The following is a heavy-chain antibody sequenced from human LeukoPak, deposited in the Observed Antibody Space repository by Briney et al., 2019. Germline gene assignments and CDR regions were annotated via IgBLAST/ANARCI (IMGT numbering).Heavy chain of an antibody. CDR1: GGTFSSYA. J-gene: IGHJ3*02. D-gene: IGHD1-26*01. V-gene: IGHV1-69*05. Sequence: SVKVSCKASGGTFSSYAISWVRQAPGQGLEWMGGIIPIFGTANYAQKFQGRVTITTDESTSTAYMELSSLRSEDTAVYYCARGPRSIVGAEPGTRMSLGDAFDIWGQGTMVTVSS. CDR2: IIPIFGTA. CDR3: ARGPRSIVGAEPGTRMSLGDAFDI.